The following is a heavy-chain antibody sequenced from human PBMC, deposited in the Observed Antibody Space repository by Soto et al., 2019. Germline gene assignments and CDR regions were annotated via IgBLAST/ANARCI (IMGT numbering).Heavy chain of an antibody. D-gene: IGHD5-18*01. V-gene: IGHV1-69*13. Sequence: GASVKVSCKASGGTFSSYAISWVRQAPGQGLEWMGGIIPIFGTANYAQKFQGRVTITADESTSTAYMELSSLRSEDTAVYYCAMGGYSYGGLYYYGMDVWGQGTTVTVSS. CDR2: IIPIFGTA. CDR1: GGTFSSYA. CDR3: AMGGYSYGGLYYYGMDV. J-gene: IGHJ6*02.